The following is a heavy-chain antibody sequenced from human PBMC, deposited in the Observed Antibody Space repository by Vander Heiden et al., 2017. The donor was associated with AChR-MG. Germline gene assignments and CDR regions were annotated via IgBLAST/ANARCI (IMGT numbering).Heavy chain of an antibody. D-gene: IGHD3-10*01. CDR2: RNPNSGKT. V-gene: IGHV1-8*01. CDR1: GYTFTSYD. CDR3: AGGGRGYYGSGSFDP. Sequence: QVQLVQSGAEVKKPGASVKVSCKASGYTFTSYDINWVRQATGQGLEWMGWRNPNSGKTGYAQKFQGRVTMTRNTSISTAYMELGSLRSEDTAVYYCAGGGRGYYGSGSFDPWGQGTLVTVSS. J-gene: IGHJ5*02.